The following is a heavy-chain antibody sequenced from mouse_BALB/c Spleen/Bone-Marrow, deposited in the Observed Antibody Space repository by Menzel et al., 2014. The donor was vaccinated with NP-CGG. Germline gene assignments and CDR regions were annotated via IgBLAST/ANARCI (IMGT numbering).Heavy chain of an antibody. CDR3: ARHGDYYGSSLFAY. Sequence: EVKLVESGGGLVQPGESLKLSRESNEYEFPSHDMSWVRKTPEKRLELVAAINSDGGSTYYPDTVERRFIISRDNSKKTLYLQMSSLRSEDTAFYYCARHGDYYGSSLFAYWGQGTLVTVSA. J-gene: IGHJ3*01. CDR2: INSDGGST. V-gene: IGHV5-2*03. CDR1: EYEFPSHD. D-gene: IGHD1-1*01.